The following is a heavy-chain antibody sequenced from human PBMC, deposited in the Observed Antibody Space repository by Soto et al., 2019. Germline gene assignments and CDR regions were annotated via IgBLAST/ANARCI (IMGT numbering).Heavy chain of an antibody. J-gene: IGHJ3*02. V-gene: IGHV1-69*02. CDR2: IIPILGIA. CDR3: ARQEGRYCSGGGCYAFDI. CDR1: GGTFSSYT. Sequence: QVQLVQSGAEVKKPGSSVKVSCKASGGTFSSYTISWVRQAPGQGLEWMGRIIPILGIANYAQKFQGRVTITAAKATSTAYMELSSLRSEDTAVYYCARQEGRYCSGGGCYAFDIWGQGTMVTVSS. D-gene: IGHD2-15*01.